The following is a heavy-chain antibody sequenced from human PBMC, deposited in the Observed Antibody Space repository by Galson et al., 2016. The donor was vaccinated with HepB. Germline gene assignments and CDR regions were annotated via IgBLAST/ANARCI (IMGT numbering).Heavy chain of an antibody. CDR1: GGTFRSHG. V-gene: IGHV1-69*13. J-gene: IGHJ4*02. Sequence: SVKVSCKASGGTFRSHGFSWVRQAPGQGLDWMGGIIPLFGSVDYAQRFQGRVTITADESTSTLYMELSSLRSEDTAVYYCARVGGTSFDFWGQGTLVTVSS. CDR3: ARVGGTSFDF. CDR2: IIPLFGSV. D-gene: IGHD1-26*01.